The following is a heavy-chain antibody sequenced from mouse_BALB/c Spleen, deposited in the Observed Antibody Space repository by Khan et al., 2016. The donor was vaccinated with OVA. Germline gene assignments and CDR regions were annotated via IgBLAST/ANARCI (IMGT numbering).Heavy chain of an antibody. V-gene: IGHV9-3-1*01. CDR2: INTYTGDP. D-gene: IGHD2-14*01. J-gene: IGHJ4*01. Sequence: QIQLVQSGPELKKPGETVKISCKASGYTFRNNGMNWVKQTPGKGLKWMGWINTYTGDPTYADDFKGRFAFSLETSADTAYLQINNLKNDDTATYFCARVGYNGTMDSWGQGTSVTVSS. CDR1: GYTFRNNG. CDR3: ARVGYNGTMDS.